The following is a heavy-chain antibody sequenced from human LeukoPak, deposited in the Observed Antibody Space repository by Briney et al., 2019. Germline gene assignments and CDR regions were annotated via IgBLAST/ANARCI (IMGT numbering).Heavy chain of an antibody. V-gene: IGHV1-8*02. CDR2: MNPNSGNT. D-gene: IGHD3-10*01. J-gene: IGHJ4*02. Sequence: ASVKVSCKASGYTFTSYYMHWVRQAPGQGLEWMGWMNPNSGNTGYAQKFQGRVTMTRNTSISTAYMELSSLRSEDTAVYYCAKDRGIISDYWGQGTLVTVSS. CDR1: GYTFTSYY. CDR3: AKDRGIISDY.